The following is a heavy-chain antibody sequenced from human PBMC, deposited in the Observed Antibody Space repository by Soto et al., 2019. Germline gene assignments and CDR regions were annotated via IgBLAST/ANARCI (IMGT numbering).Heavy chain of an antibody. Sequence: GGSLRLSCAASGFTVNSDYMNWIRQTPGKGLEWVAFIYNGESTHYADSVKGRFTISSDRSKNTLYLQMNSLRIEDTAVYYCARDGRGLGKLSLFEYWGQGTLVTVSS. CDR3: ARDGRGLGKLSLFEY. CDR2: IYNGEST. CDR1: GFTVNSDY. D-gene: IGHD3-16*01. V-gene: IGHV3-53*01. J-gene: IGHJ4*02.